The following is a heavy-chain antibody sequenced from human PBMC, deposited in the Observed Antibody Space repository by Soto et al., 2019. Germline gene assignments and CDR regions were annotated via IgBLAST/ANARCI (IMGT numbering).Heavy chain of an antibody. J-gene: IGHJ5*02. CDR1: GESISSYD. D-gene: IGHD1-1*01. Sequence: EILLLTCTISGESISSYDWSWIRQPPGKGPEWIGYIFYSGTTNYNPSLKSRLSISIDTSNNQFSLRLSSLTAADTAVYFCARAYSNNWNLNWFDPWGQGTLVTVSS. CDR2: IFYSGTT. CDR3: ARAYSNNWNLNWFDP. V-gene: IGHV4-59*01.